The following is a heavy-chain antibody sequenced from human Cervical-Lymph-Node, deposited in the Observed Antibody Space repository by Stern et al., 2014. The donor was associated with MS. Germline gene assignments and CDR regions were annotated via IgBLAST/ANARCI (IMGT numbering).Heavy chain of an antibody. CDR3: ARGLKTRGYYDSSGYCGVDY. CDR2: MNPNSGNT. CDR1: GYTFTSYD. V-gene: IGHV1-8*01. Sequence: VQLVESGAEVKKPGASVKVSCKASGYTFTSYDINWVRQATGQGLEWMGWMNPNSGNTGYAQKFQGRVTMTRNTSISTAYMELSSLRSEDTAVYYCARGLKTRGYYDSSGYCGVDYWGQGTLVTVSS. J-gene: IGHJ4*02. D-gene: IGHD3-22*01.